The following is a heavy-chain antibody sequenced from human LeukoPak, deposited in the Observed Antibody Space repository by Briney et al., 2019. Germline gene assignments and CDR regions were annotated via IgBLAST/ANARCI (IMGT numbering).Heavy chain of an antibody. CDR2: ISSSSSYI. Sequence: TTGGSLRLSCAASGFTFSSYGMTWVRQAPGKGLEWVSSISSSSSYIYYADSVKGRFTISRDNAKNSLYLQMNSLRAEDTAVYYCARADYDYVWGSYRQQQPFDYWGQGTLVTVSS. D-gene: IGHD3-16*02. CDR3: ARADYDYVWGSYRQQQPFDY. V-gene: IGHV3-21*01. CDR1: GFTFSSYG. J-gene: IGHJ4*02.